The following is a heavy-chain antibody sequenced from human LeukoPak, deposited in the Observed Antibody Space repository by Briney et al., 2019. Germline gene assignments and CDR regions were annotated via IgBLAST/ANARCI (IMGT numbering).Heavy chain of an antibody. V-gene: IGHV3-23*01. CDR1: GFTFSSYE. Sequence: GGSLRLSCAASGFTFSSYEMNWVRQAPGKGLEWVSTISGSGDRTYYADSVKGRFTISRDNSKNTLFLHMNSLRAEDTAVYSCAKGYYGSGSYGWFDYWGQGTLVTVSS. CDR2: ISGSGDRT. CDR3: AKGYYGSGSYGWFDY. D-gene: IGHD3-10*01. J-gene: IGHJ4*02.